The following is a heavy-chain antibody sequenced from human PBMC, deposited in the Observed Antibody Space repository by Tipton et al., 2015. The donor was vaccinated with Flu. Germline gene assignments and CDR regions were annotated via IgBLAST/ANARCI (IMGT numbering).Heavy chain of an antibody. J-gene: IGHJ4*02. CDR2: INHSGST. Sequence: TLSLTCAVYGGSFSGYYWSWIRQPPGKGLEWIGEINHSGSTNYNPSLKSRVTISRDTTKNQFSLKLSSVTAADTAVYYCASKYYDILTGYYPGTYFWGQGTLVTVSS. CDR3: ASKYYDILTGYYPGTYF. D-gene: IGHD3-9*01. CDR1: GGSFSGYY. V-gene: IGHV4-34*01.